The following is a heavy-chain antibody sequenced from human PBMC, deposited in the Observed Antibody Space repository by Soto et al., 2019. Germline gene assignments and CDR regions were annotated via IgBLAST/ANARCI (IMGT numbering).Heavy chain of an antibody. Sequence: SETLSLTCAVYGGSFSGYYWSWIRQPPGKGLEWIGEINHSGSTNYNPSLKSRVTISVDTSKNQFSLKLSSVTAADTAVYYCARTIVVVPAATGNLYYYYGMDVWGQGTTVTVSS. CDR1: GGSFSGYY. D-gene: IGHD2-2*01. CDR2: INHSGST. J-gene: IGHJ6*02. V-gene: IGHV4-34*01. CDR3: ARTIVVVPAATGNLYYYYGMDV.